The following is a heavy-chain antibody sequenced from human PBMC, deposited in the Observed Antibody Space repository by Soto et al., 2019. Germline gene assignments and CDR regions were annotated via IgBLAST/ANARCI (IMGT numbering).Heavy chain of an antibody. J-gene: IGHJ4*02. V-gene: IGHV3-48*03. CDR1: GLSLDDCD. CDR3: SRDTPPAELDY. Sequence: PGGNPGLSSAAYGLSLDDCDMNWVRQAAGEGLEWVAYIGRDGETTFYADSVEGRFVVSRDNAKNSVFLQLDRLTGDDTAVYFCSRDTPPAELDYCGQGSPVIVSS. D-gene: IGHD1-26*01. CDR2: IGRDGETT.